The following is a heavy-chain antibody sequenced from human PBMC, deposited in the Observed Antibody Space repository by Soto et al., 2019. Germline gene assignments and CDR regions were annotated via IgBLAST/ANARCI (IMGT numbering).Heavy chain of an antibody. D-gene: IGHD5-18*01. CDR2: ISAYNGNT. CDR1: GYTFTSYG. J-gene: IGHJ4*02. V-gene: IGHV1-18*01. CDR3: AREPYVDTAMGPIDY. Sequence: ASVKVSCKASGYTFTSYGISWVRQAPGQGLEWMGWISAYNGNTNYAQKLQGRVTMTTDTSTSTAYMELRSLRSDDTAVYYCAREPYVDTAMGPIDYWGQGTLVTVSS.